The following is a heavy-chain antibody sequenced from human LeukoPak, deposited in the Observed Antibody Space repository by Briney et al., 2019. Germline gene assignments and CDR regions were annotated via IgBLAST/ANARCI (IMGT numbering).Heavy chain of an antibody. CDR2: ISSSSNYT. V-gene: IGHV3-11*06. Sequence: GGSLRLSCAATGFTFSDYYMSWIRQAPGKGLQWVSYISSSSNYTNYTESVKGRFTISRDNAKNSLYLQMNSLRAEDTAVYYCAKVPAAGDYFDYWGQGTLVTVSS. CDR3: AKVPAAGDYFDY. CDR1: GFTFSDYY. D-gene: IGHD2-2*01. J-gene: IGHJ4*02.